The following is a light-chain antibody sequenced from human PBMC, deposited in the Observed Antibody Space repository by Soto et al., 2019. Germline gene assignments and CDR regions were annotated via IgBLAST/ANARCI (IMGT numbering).Light chain of an antibody. CDR2: LNT. V-gene: IGLV1-40*01. CDR1: SSNIGAGYD. Sequence: QSVLTQPPSMSGAPGQRVTISCTGSSSNIGAGYDVHWYQQLPGTPPKLLIYLNTDRPSGVPDRFSGSKSGTSASLAITGLRADDEAVYYCQSSDNSLPGLVIFGGGTKLTVL. J-gene: IGLJ2*01. CDR3: QSSDNSLPGLVI.